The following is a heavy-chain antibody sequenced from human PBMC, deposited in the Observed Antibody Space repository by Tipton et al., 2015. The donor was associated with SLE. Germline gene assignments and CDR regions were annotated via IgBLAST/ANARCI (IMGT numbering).Heavy chain of an antibody. Sequence: RSLRLSCAASGFTFSSYGMYWVRQAPGKGLEWVAVIWYDGSNKYYRDSVKGRFTISRDNSKNTLYLQMNSLRAEDTAVYYCASRTAVAGTFSYWGQGTLVTVSS. D-gene: IGHD6-19*01. CDR2: IWYDGSNK. V-gene: IGHV3-33*07. CDR1: GFTFSSYG. CDR3: ASRTAVAGTFSY. J-gene: IGHJ4*02.